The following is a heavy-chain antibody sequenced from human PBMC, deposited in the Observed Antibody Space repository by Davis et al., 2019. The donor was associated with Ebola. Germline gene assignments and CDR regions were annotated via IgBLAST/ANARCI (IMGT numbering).Heavy chain of an antibody. Sequence: GESLKISCAASGFTFSDYYMSWIRQAPGKGLEWVSYISSSSSYTNYADSVKGRFTISRDNAKNSLYLQMNSLRAEDTAVYYCARDFGGKRGYSGYDYPPYYGMDVWGQGTTVTVSS. CDR2: ISSSSSYT. J-gene: IGHJ6*02. CDR1: GFTFSDYY. D-gene: IGHD5-12*01. V-gene: IGHV3-11*06. CDR3: ARDFGGKRGYSGYDYPPYYGMDV.